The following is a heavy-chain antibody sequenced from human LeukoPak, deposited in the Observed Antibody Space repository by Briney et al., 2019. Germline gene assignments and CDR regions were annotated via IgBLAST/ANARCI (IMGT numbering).Heavy chain of an antibody. V-gene: IGHV1-24*01. CDR3: ATAYFGKFSQRLGPLDY. Sequence: ASVKVSCKVSGYTLTELSMHWVRQAPGKGLEWMGGSDPEDGETIYAQKFQGRVTMTEDTSTDTAYMELSSLRSEDTAVYYCATAYFGKFSQRLGPLDYWGQGTLVTVSS. D-gene: IGHD3-10*01. CDR1: GYTLTELS. CDR2: SDPEDGET. J-gene: IGHJ4*02.